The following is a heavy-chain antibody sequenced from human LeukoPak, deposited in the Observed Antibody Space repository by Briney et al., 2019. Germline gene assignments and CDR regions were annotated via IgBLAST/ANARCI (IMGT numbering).Heavy chain of an antibody. Sequence: SVKVSCKASGGTFSRYAISRVRQAPGQGLEWMGGITPIFGTANYAQKFQGRVTITADESTRTAYMELRSLKSEDTAVYYCARDAAIDDSGAYYYLWWGQGTLVTVSS. CDR1: GGTFSRYA. CDR2: ITPIFGTA. J-gene: IGHJ4*02. D-gene: IGHD3-22*01. CDR3: ARDAAIDDSGAYYYLW. V-gene: IGHV1-69*13.